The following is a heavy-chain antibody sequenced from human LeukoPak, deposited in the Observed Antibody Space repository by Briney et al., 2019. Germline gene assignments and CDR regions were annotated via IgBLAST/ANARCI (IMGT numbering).Heavy chain of an antibody. D-gene: IGHD3-10*01. CDR3: ARDHYYGSGSYYNGY. Sequence: GGSLRLSCAASGFSVNNYGMRWVRQAPGKGLKWVSSISDSGDFTSYADSVKGRFTISRDNAKNSLYLQMNSLRSEDTAVYYCARDHYYGSGSYYNGYWGQGTLVTVSS. CDR2: ISDSGDFT. CDR1: GFSVNNYG. J-gene: IGHJ4*02. V-gene: IGHV3-21*04.